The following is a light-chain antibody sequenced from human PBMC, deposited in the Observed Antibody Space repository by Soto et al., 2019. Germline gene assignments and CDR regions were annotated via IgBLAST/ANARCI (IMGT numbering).Light chain of an antibody. V-gene: IGLV2-8*01. CDR1: LSDVGGNGF. J-gene: IGLJ2*01. CDR3: SSYTGNVL. Sequence: QSALTQPPSASGSPGQSVVISCTGTLSDVGGNGFVSWYQQHPGKAPKLMIFDATRRPSGVPDRFSASKSGNTASLTVSGLQAEDEANYYCSSYTGNVLFGGGTQLTVL. CDR2: DAT.